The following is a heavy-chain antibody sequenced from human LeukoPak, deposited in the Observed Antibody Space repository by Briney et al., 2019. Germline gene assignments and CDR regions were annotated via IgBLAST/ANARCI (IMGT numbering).Heavy chain of an antibody. Sequence: SETLSLTCTVSGGSISSYYWSWIRQPAGKGLGWIGRIYTSGSTNYNPSRKSRVTMSVDTSKNQFSLKLSSVTAADTAVYYCARCSEFLPGSRFDSWGQGTLVTVSP. CDR2: IYTSGST. CDR3: ARCSEFLPGSRFDS. V-gene: IGHV4-4*07. CDR1: GGSISSYY. D-gene: IGHD3-10*01. J-gene: IGHJ4*02.